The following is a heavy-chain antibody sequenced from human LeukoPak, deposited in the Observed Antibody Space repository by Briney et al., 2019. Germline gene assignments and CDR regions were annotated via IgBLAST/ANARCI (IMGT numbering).Heavy chain of an antibody. Sequence: SETLSLTCAVYGGSFSGYYWSWIRQPPGKGLEWIGEINHSGSTNYNPSLKSRVTISVDTSKNQFSLKLSSVTAADTAVYYCAREGYVLRYFDWFGQSDWFDPWGQGTLVTVSS. V-gene: IGHV4-34*01. J-gene: IGHJ5*02. CDR2: INHSGST. CDR3: AREGYVLRYFDWFGQSDWFDP. D-gene: IGHD3-9*01. CDR1: GGSFSGYY.